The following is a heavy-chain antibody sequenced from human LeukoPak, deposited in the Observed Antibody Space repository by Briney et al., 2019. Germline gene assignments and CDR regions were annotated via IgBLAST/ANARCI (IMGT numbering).Heavy chain of an antibody. CDR2: ISAYNGNT. J-gene: IGHJ4*02. CDR3: ARGGVLLWFGELTG. D-gene: IGHD3-10*01. Sequence: GASVRVSCKASGYTFTSYGISWVRQAPGQGLEWMGWISAYNGNTNYAQELQGRVTMTTDTSTSTAYMELRSLRSDDTAVYYCARGGVLLWFGELTGWGQGTLVTVSS. V-gene: IGHV1-18*01. CDR1: GYTFTSYG.